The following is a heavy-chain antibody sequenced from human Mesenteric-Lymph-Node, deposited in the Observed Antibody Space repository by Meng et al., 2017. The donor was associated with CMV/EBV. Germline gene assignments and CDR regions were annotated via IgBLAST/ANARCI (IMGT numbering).Heavy chain of an antibody. CDR3: ARDEAPYCGGDCSPPFDY. CDR2: IISSSGYV. D-gene: IGHD2-21*01. V-gene: IGHV3-21*06. CDR1: GFTFSSYR. J-gene: IGHJ4*02. Sequence: GFLRLSCAASGFTFSSYRMNWVRQAPGKGLEWVSSIISSSGYVYYADSVKGRFSISRDNAKNSLYLQMNSLRVEDTAVYYCARDEAPYCGGDCSPPFDYWGQGALVTVSS.